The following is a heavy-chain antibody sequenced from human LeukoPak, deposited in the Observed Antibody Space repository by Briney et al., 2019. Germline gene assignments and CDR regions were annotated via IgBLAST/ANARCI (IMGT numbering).Heavy chain of an antibody. CDR1: GYSISTGYY. Sequence: PSETLSLTCTVSGYSISTGYYWDWIRQPPGKGLEWIGTFYHGGSTYYNPSLKSRVTISVDTSKNQFSLNLTSVTAADTAVYYCARFYGDYGGDAFDIWGQGTMVTVSS. V-gene: IGHV4-38-2*02. D-gene: IGHD4-17*01. CDR3: ARFYGDYGGDAFDI. CDR2: FYHGGST. J-gene: IGHJ3*02.